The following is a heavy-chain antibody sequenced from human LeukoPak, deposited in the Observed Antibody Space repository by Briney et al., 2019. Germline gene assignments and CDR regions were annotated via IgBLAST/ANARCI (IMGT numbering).Heavy chain of an antibody. CDR3: AKERYSSSWSTDFDY. CDR2: ISGSGDST. CDR1: GFTFSSYA. V-gene: IGHV3-23*01. Sequence: GGSLRLSCAASGFTFSSYAMSWVRQAPGKGLEWVSAISGSGDSTYYTDSVKGRFTISRDNSKNALYLQMNSLRAEDTAVYYCAKERYSSSWSTDFDYWGQGTLVTVSS. J-gene: IGHJ4*02. D-gene: IGHD6-13*01.